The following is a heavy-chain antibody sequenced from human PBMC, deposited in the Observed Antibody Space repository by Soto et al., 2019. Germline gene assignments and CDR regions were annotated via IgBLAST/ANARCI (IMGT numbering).Heavy chain of an antibody. V-gene: IGHV4-31*03. D-gene: IGHD1-26*01. Sequence: QVQLQESGPGLVKPSETLSLTCTVSGVSISRGGSYWTWIRQHPGKGLEWIGSIHYDGATFFNPSLESRPSISGDTSKNQFYLPLTSVTAADTAVYFCARAVVGAQSPTDYWGPGPLVPVSS. J-gene: IGHJ4*02. CDR2: IHYDGAT. CDR1: GVSISRGGSY. CDR3: ARAVVGAQSPTDY.